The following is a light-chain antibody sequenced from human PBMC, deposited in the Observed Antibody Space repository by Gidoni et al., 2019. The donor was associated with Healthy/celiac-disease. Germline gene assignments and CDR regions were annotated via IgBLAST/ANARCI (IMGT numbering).Light chain of an antibody. CDR1: SSDVGGYNY. CDR3: SSYTSSSTHWV. J-gene: IGLJ3*02. CDR2: EVS. V-gene: IGLV2-14*01. Sequence: QSALTQPASVSGSPGQSITISCTGTSSDVGGYNYVPWYHQHPGKAPKLMIYEVSNRPSGVSNRFSGSKSGNTASLTISGLQAEDEADYYCSSYTSSSTHWVFGGGTKLTVL.